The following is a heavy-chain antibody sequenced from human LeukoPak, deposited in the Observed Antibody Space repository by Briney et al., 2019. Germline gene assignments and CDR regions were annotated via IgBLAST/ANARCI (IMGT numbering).Heavy chain of an antibody. Sequence: GGSLRLSCAASGFTFSSYAMNWVRQAPGKGLEWLSTISDIGGNTYYADSVKGRFTISRDSSRNTLYLQMNSLRVEDTAVYFCAKTPKTGSFDYWGQGTLVTVSS. CDR1: GFTFSSYA. V-gene: IGHV3-23*01. D-gene: IGHD7-27*01. CDR2: ISDIGGNT. J-gene: IGHJ4*02. CDR3: AKTPKTGSFDY.